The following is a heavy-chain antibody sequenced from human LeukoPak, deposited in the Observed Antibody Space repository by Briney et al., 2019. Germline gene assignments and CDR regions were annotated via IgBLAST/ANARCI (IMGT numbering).Heavy chain of an antibody. J-gene: IGHJ6*03. V-gene: IGHV1-69*13. CDR2: VVPHSVIA. Sequence: ASVYPSCKASGGAFTRAAVSCGRQSPRHGLEGMGGVVPHSVIADYAQNFQCRVTLTAHAPTRTAYMELNSLTPEDTAVYYCATPRMEYYGSGIHYSYYYLRVWGSGTAVSVSS. D-gene: IGHD3-10*01. CDR1: GGAFTRAA. CDR3: ATPRMEYYGSGIHYSYYYLRV.